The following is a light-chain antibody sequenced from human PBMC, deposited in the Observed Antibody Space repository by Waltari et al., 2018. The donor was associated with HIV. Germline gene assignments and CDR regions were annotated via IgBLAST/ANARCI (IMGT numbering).Light chain of an antibody. CDR1: RLGDKY. CDR3: QAWDSNLHV. Sequence: SYELTQPPFVSVSPRQTTSITCSGARLGDKYVFWYGQKPGQSPVLVLYQDTKRPPGIPERFSGSHSGDTATLTISGAQAVDEATYYCQAWDSNLHVFGSGTKVTVL. V-gene: IGLV3-1*01. CDR2: QDT. J-gene: IGLJ1*01.